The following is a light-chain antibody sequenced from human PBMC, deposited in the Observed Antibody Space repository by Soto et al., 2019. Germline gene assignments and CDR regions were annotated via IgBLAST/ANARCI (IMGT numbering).Light chain of an antibody. J-gene: IGKJ3*01. CDR3: QQSYSTPFT. Sequence: DIQMTQSPSSLSASVGDRVTITCRASQSISSYLNWYQQKPGKAPKLLIYAASSLQSGVPSRFSGSGSGTDFTLTISSLQPEDFATCYCQQSYSTPFTFGPGTKVHIK. CDR1: QSISSY. CDR2: AAS. V-gene: IGKV1-39*01.